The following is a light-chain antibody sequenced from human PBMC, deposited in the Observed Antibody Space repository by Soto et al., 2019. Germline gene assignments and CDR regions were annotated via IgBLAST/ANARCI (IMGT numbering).Light chain of an antibody. Sequence: QSALTQPASVSGSPGQSITISCTGTSSDVGGYNYVSWYQQHPGKAPKLMIYDVSNRPSGVSNRFSGSKSGNTASLTISGLQAEDEADDYCSSYTSSRTPYVFGTGTKVTDL. J-gene: IGLJ1*01. CDR3: SSYTSSRTPYV. CDR2: DVS. CDR1: SSDVGGYNY. V-gene: IGLV2-14*01.